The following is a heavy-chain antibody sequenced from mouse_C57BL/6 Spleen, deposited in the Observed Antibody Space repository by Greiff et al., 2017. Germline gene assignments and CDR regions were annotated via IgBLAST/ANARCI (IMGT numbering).Heavy chain of an antibody. J-gene: IGHJ4*01. CDR2: INPSSGYT. V-gene: IGHV1-4*01. D-gene: IGHD2-5*01. Sequence: QVQLQQSGAELARPGASVKMSCKASGYTFTSYTMNWVKQRPGQGLEWIGYINPSSGYTKYNQKFKDKATLTADKSSSPAYMQLSSLTSEDSAVYYCARDSNYEIYYAMDYWGQGTSVTVSS. CDR1: GYTFTSYT. CDR3: ARDSNYEIYYAMDY.